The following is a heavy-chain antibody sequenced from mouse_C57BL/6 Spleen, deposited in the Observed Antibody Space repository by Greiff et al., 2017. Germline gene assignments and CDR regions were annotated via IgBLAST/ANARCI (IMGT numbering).Heavy chain of an antibody. CDR2: IDPNSGGT. CDR3: ARPHHYSSSLCGY. CDR1: GYTFTSYW. J-gene: IGHJ2*01. V-gene: IGHV1-72*01. Sequence: QVQLQQPGAELVKPGASVKLSCKASGYTFTSYWMYWVKQRPGRGLEWIGRIDPNSGGTKYNDKFKSKDTLAVDKPSSTAYMQLSSLTAEDSAVYYCARPHHYSSSLCGYWGQGATLTVSS. D-gene: IGHD1-1*01.